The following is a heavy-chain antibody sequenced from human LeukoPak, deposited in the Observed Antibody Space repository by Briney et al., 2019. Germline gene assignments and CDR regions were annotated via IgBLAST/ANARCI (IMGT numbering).Heavy chain of an antibody. D-gene: IGHD2-15*01. J-gene: IGHJ4*02. Sequence: QPGGSLRLSCVASGFTFTHYGFHWVRQAPGKALEWVSFISYNGNTKYGDSVKGRFTISRDNSKNTLYLQMNSLRAEDTAVYYCAKTGYPNNIVVVVAATSILDYWGQGTLVTVSS. CDR1: GFTFTHYG. V-gene: IGHV3-30*18. CDR3: AKTGYPNNIVVVVAATSILDY. CDR2: ISYNGNTK.